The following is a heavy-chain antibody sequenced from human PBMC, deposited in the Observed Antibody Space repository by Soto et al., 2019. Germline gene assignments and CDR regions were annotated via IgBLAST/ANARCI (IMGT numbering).Heavy chain of an antibody. D-gene: IGHD2-21*02. Sequence: LRLSCAASGFNFSNHWMHWVRQRPAEGLVWVSRITSDGKSKAYAESVKGRFAISRDNAKNTLYLQMNGLTAEDTAVYYCARESGDWPLNWFDPWGQGTLVTVS. CDR1: GFNFSNHW. V-gene: IGHV3-74*01. CDR2: ITSDGKSK. CDR3: ARESGDWPLNWFDP. J-gene: IGHJ5*02.